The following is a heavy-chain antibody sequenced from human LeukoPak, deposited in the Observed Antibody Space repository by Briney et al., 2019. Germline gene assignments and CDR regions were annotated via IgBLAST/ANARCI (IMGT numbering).Heavy chain of an antibody. V-gene: IGHV3-21*01. CDR2: ISSSSRYI. CDR1: GFTFSSYS. D-gene: IGHD1-14*01. Sequence: GGSLRLSCAASGFTFSSYSMNWVRQAPGKGLEWVSSISSSSRYIDYADSLKGRFTISRDNAKNSLYLQMNSLRAEDTAVYYCAIVPGRGDGGYYYYYMDVWGKGTTVTVSS. CDR3: AIVPGRGDGGYYYYYMDV. J-gene: IGHJ6*03.